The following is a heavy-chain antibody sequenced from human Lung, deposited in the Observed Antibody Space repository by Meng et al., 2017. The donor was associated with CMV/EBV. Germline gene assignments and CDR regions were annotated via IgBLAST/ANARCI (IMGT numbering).Heavy chain of an antibody. CDR2: LSDGGSNT. CDR1: GFTFSNYW. V-gene: IGHV3-74*01. CDR3: ARGGPQFDY. Sequence: LRLSCKASGFTFSNYWMHWVRQAPGKGLVWVSRLSDGGSNTAYADSVKGRFTISRDNAKNTLYLQMHSLTTEDTAVYYCARGGPQFDYWGQGTLVTVSS. J-gene: IGHJ4*02.